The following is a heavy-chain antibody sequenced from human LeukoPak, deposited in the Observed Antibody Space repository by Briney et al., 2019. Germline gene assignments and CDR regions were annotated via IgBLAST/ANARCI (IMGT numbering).Heavy chain of an antibody. CDR1: GFSFSNYG. CDR2: ISNNGDNT. Sequence: PGGSLRLSCAASGFSFSNYGMNWVRQAPGKGLEYVSGISNNGDNTYYADSVKGRFTISRDNSKNSLSLQMGSLRAEDMAVYYCARGVYGYFDYWGQGTLVTVSS. J-gene: IGHJ4*02. V-gene: IGHV3-64*02. CDR3: ARGVYGYFDY. D-gene: IGHD5/OR15-5a*01.